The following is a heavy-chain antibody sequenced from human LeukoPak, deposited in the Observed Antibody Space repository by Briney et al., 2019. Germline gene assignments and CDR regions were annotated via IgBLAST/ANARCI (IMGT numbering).Heavy chain of an antibody. Sequence: SETLSLTCTVSGGSISSSSYYWGWIRQPPGKGLEWIGSIYYSGSTYYNPSLKSRVTISVDTSKNQFSLKLSSVTAADTAVYYCARGPRGKYYFDYWGQGTLVTVSS. CDR1: GGSISSSSYY. V-gene: IGHV4-39*07. CDR2: IYYSGST. CDR3: ARGPRGKYYFDY. J-gene: IGHJ4*02. D-gene: IGHD5-24*01.